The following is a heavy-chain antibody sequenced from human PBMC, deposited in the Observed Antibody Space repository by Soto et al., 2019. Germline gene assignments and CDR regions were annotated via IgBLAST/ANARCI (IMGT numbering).Heavy chain of an antibody. V-gene: IGHV4-31*03. Sequence: SETLSLTCTFSGGSISSGDYYWNWIRQHPGKGLEWIGYIYYSGSASYNPSLKSRGTISVDTSKNQCSLKLSSVTAADTAMYYCARYQDGGYGDYLDYWGQATRVTVSS. D-gene: IGHD4-17*01. CDR2: IYYSGSA. CDR1: GGSISSGDYY. CDR3: ARYQDGGYGDYLDY. J-gene: IGHJ4*02.